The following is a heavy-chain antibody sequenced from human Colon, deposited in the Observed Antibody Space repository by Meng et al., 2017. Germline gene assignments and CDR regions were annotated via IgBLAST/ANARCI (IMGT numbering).Heavy chain of an antibody. CDR2: ITYDGSFD. CDR1: GFTFSLYG. V-gene: IGHV3-30*03. J-gene: IGHJ5*02. Sequence: GGSLRPSWVASGFTFSLYGVSWVRQAPGKGLEWVALITYDGSFDYYAASVEGRFTISRDNSKNTVFLQMNSLREEDTAVYFCARDVSCSSSKCCSRVIRGTGNWFDPWGQGTLVTVSS. D-gene: IGHD2-2*01. CDR3: ARDVSCSSSKCCSRVIRGTGNWFDP.